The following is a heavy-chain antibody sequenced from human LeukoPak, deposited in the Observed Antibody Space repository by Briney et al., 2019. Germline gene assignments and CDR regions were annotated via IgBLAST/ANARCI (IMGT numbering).Heavy chain of an antibody. Sequence: GGTLRLSCAASGFIFSSHGMNWVRQAPGKGLEWVSGISPSGDITYYADSVKGRFTISRDNSKNTVYLQMDSLRFEDAAVYYCAKPSGSGVDYWGRGTRVTVSS. CDR3: AKPSGSGVDY. J-gene: IGHJ4*02. CDR2: ISPSGDIT. V-gene: IGHV3-23*01. CDR1: GFIFSSHG. D-gene: IGHD1-26*01.